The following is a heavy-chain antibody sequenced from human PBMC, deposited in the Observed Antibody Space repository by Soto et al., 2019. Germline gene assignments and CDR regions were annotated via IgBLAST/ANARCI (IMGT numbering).Heavy chain of an antibody. CDR1: GFTFSSYA. D-gene: IGHD2-2*01. CDR3: AKQGSYCSSTSCYNWFDP. V-gene: IGHV3-23*01. J-gene: IGHJ5*02. Sequence: VQLLESGGGLVQPGGSLRLSCAASGFTFSSYAMSWVRQAPGKGLEWVSAISGSGGSTYYADSVKGRFTISRDNSKNTLYLQMNSLRAEDTAVYYCAKQGSYCSSTSCYNWFDPWGQGTLVTVSS. CDR2: ISGSGGST.